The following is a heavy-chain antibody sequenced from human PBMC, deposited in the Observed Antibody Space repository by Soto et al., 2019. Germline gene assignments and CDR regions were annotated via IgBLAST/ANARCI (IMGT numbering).Heavy chain of an antibody. D-gene: IGHD6-13*01. CDR3: ARVGIAAAGTKNYYYYYGMDV. CDR2: IYTSGST. CDR1: GGSISSYY. V-gene: IGHV4-4*07. Sequence: PSETLSLTCTVSGGSISSYYWSWIRQPAGKGLEWIGRIYTSGSTNYNPSLKSRVTMSVDTSKNQFSLKLSSVTAADTAVYYCARVGIAAAGTKNYYYYYGMDVWDQGTTVTV. J-gene: IGHJ6*02.